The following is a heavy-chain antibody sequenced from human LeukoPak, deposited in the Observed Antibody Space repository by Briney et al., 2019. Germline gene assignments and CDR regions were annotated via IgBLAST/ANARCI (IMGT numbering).Heavy chain of an antibody. Sequence: SQTLSLTCTVSCGSISSGSYYWSWIRQPAGKGLEEIGRIYTRGSTNYNPSLKSRVTISVDTSKNPFSLKLSSVTAADTGVYYCARSPFPPWFGESFDYWGQGTLVTVSS. J-gene: IGHJ4*02. CDR3: ARSPFPPWFGESFDY. CDR2: IYTRGST. CDR1: CGSISSGSYY. V-gene: IGHV4-61*02. D-gene: IGHD3-10*01.